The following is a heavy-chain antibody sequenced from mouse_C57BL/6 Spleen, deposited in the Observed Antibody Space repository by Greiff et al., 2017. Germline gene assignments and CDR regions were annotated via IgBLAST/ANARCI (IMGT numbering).Heavy chain of an antibody. D-gene: IGHD2-5*01. Sequence: EVQLQQSGPELVKPGASVKISCKASGYTFTDYYMNWVKQSHGKSLEWIGDINPNNGGTSYNQKFKGKATLTVDKSSSTAYMELRSLTSEDSAVYYCARDSNYDRYAMDYWGQGTSVTVSS. V-gene: IGHV1-26*01. CDR1: GYTFTDYY. CDR3: ARDSNYDRYAMDY. CDR2: INPNNGGT. J-gene: IGHJ4*01.